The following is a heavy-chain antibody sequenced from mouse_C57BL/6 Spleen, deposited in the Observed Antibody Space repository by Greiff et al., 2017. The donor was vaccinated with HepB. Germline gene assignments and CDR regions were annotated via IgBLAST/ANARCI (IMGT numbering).Heavy chain of an antibody. D-gene: IGHD2-4*01. CDR2: ISSGSSTI. V-gene: IGHV5-17*01. CDR1: GFTFSDYG. CDR3: ASDYYDYDGGFAY. Sequence: EVMLVESGGGLVKPGGSLKLSCAASGFTFSDYGMHWVRQAPEKGLEWVAYISSGSSTIYYADTVKGRFTISRDNAKNTLFLQMTSLRSEDTAMYYCASDYYDYDGGFAYWGQGTLVTVSA. J-gene: IGHJ3*01.